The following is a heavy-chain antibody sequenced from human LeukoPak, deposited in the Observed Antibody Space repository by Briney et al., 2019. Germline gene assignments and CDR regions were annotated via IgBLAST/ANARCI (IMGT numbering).Heavy chain of an antibody. CDR3: ARGGVKGVLMVYATNWFDP. Sequence: SETLSLTCAVYGGSFSGYYWSWIRQPLGKGLEWIGEINHSGSTNYNPSLKSRVTISVDTSKNQFSLKLSSVTAADTAVYYCARGGVKGVLMVYATNWFDPWGQGTLVTVSS. D-gene: IGHD2-8*01. V-gene: IGHV4-34*01. CDR1: GGSFSGYY. CDR2: INHSGST. J-gene: IGHJ5*02.